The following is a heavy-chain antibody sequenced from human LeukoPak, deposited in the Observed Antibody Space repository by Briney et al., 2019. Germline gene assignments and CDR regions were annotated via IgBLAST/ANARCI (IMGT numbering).Heavy chain of an antibody. CDR3: ARLGLGTYYYGSGSSHVAFDI. Sequence: PSETLSLTCTVSGGSISSSGYYWGWIRQPPGKGLEWIGSMYSNGNTHYNPSFKSRVTISGDTSKNQVSLRLSSLTAADTAVYYCARLGLGTYYYGSGSSHVAFDIWGQGTMVTVSS. V-gene: IGHV4-39*01. CDR2: MYSNGNT. D-gene: IGHD3-10*01. J-gene: IGHJ3*02. CDR1: GGSISSSGYY.